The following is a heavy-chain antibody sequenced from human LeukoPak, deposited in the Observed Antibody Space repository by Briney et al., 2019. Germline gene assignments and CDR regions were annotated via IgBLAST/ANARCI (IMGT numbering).Heavy chain of an antibody. J-gene: IGHJ5*02. Sequence: GASVKVSCRASGYTFTDYYMHWVRQAPGQGLEWMGWINPNSGGTNYAQKFQGRVTMTRDTSISTAYMELSRLRSDDTAVYYCARGYCSSTSCSAFVDPWGQGTLVTVSS. D-gene: IGHD2-2*01. CDR2: INPNSGGT. CDR1: GYTFTDYY. V-gene: IGHV1-2*02. CDR3: ARGYCSSTSCSAFVDP.